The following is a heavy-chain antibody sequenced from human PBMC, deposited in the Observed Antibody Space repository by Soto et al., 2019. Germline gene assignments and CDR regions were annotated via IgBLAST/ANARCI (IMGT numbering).Heavy chain of an antibody. V-gene: IGHV3-7*05. J-gene: IGHJ3*01. CDR3: TRDISPGTSGWYFDAFDL. CDR1: GFIFGNYW. D-gene: IGHD6-19*01. CDR2: IRKDESKM. Sequence: EVQLVESGGGLVQPGGSLRLSCTGSGFIFGNYWMTWVRQAPGQGLEWVANIRKDESKMSYLDSVRGRFTISRDNAKNSLFLQMNDLRAEDTALYYCTRDISPGTSGWYFDAFDLLGQGTMVTVSS.